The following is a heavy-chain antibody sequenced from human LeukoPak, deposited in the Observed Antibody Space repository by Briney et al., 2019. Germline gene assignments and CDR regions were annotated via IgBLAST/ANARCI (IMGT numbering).Heavy chain of an antibody. V-gene: IGHV3-30*02. J-gene: IGHJ6*03. Sequence: GGSLRLSCAASGFTFSSYGMHWVRQAPGKGLEWVSFIRFDGSNKYYADSVKGRFTISRDNSKNTLYLQMNGLRAEDTAVYYCAKGNCGGDCYTYYYFYMDVWGKGTTVTVSS. CDR3: AKGNCGGDCYTYYYFYMDV. CDR1: GFTFSSYG. D-gene: IGHD2-21*02. CDR2: IRFDGSNK.